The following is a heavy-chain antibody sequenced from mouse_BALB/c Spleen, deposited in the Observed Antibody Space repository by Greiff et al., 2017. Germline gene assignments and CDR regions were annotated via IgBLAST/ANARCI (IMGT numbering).Heavy chain of an antibody. CDR2: IDPANGNT. CDR3: ARGYCGSEGFAY. V-gene: IGHV14-3*02. Sequence: EVQLQQSGAELVKPGASVKLSCTASGFNIKDTYMHWVKQRPEQGLEWIGRIDPANGNTKYDPKFQGKATITADTSSNTAYLQLSSLTSEDTAVYYCARGYCGSEGFAYWGQGTLVTVSA. CDR1: GFNIKDTY. J-gene: IGHJ3*01. D-gene: IGHD1-1*01.